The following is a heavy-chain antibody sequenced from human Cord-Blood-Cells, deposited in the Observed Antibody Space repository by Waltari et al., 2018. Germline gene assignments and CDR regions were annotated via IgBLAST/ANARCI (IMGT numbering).Heavy chain of an antibody. D-gene: IGHD3-22*01. CDR3: ARGYYDSSGYYYY. J-gene: IGHJ4*02. V-gene: IGHV3-7*01. Sequence: EVQLVESGGGLVQPGGSLSLSCAASGFTFSSYWLSWVRQAPGKGLGWVANKKQDGSEKYYLDSVKGRFTISRDNAKNSLYLQMNSLRAEDTAVYYCARGYYDSSGYYYYWGQGTLVTVAS. CDR1: GFTFSSYW. CDR2: KKQDGSEK.